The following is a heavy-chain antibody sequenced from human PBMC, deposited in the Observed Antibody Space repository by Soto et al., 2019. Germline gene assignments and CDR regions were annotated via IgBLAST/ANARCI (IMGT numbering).Heavy chain of an antibody. CDR2: ISGYNGDT. D-gene: IGHD2-8*01. V-gene: IGHV1-18*01. CDR1: GYTFSRYG. Sequence: QGQLVQSGGEVKKPGASVKVSCKTSGYTFSRYGISWVRQAPGQGLEWMGWISGYNGDTNYARKFQGRVTMTIDTPTTTAYMELRSLTSDDTAVYYCAKNGQPPYYYYGSYVWGQGTTVTVSS. J-gene: IGHJ6*02. CDR3: AKNGQPPYYYYGSYV.